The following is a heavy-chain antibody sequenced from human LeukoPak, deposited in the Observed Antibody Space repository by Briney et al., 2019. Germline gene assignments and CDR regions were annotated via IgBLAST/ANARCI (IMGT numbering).Heavy chain of an antibody. CDR3: ATLVYDPYSSSSQPAFDP. V-gene: IGHV1-24*01. Sequence: ASVKVSCKVSGYTLIELSMHWVRQAPGKGLEWMGGFDPEDGETIYAQKFQGRVTMTEDTSTDTAYMELSSLRSEDTAVYYCATLVYDPYSSSSQPAFDPWGQGSLVTVSS. CDR1: GYTLIELS. J-gene: IGHJ5*02. CDR2: FDPEDGET. D-gene: IGHD6-13*01.